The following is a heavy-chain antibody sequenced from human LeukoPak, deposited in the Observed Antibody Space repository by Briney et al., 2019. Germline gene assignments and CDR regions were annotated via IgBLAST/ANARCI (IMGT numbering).Heavy chain of an antibody. V-gene: IGHV3-15*01. CDR2: VKSRSAGERT. CDR1: GFSIGNDW. Sequence: GGSLRLSCAASGFSIGNDWMSWVRQAPGKGLEWVARVKSRSAGERTDYAAPVKGRFTISRDDSKNTLYLQMNSLKTEDTAVYYCTLIQGWGSGSYYRDFWGQGTLVTVSS. CDR3: TLIQGWGSGSYYRDF. D-gene: IGHD3-10*01. J-gene: IGHJ4*02.